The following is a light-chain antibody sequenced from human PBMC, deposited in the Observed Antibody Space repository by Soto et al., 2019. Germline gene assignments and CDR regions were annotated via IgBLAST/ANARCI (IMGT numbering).Light chain of an antibody. CDR1: HDISTF. V-gene: IGKV1-39*01. CDR2: AAS. CDR3: QQSYSTLT. Sequence: DIQLTQSPSLLSASIGDRVTITCRASHDISTFLAWYQQKPGKAPKLLIYAASSLQSGVPSRFSGSGSGTDFTLTISSLQPEDFATYYCQQSYSTLTFGPGTKVDIK. J-gene: IGKJ3*01.